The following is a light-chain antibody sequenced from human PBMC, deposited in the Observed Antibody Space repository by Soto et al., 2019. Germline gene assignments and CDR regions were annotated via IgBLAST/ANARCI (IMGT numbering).Light chain of an antibody. CDR2: AAS. J-gene: IGKJ3*01. V-gene: IGKV1-39*01. CDR3: QQSYKPPFT. Sequence: DIQMTQSPSSLSASVGDRVTITCRASQNISKYLNWYQRKPGKAPKLLIYAASTLQSGVPSRFSCSESGTEFTLTISSLQPEDFGDYICQQSYKPPFTFGPGTKVEIK. CDR1: QNISKY.